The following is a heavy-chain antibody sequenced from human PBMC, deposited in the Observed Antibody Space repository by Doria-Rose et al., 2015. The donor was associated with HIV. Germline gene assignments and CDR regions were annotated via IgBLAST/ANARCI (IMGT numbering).Heavy chain of an antibody. CDR1: GGSFSGYY. CDR2: INHHGST. J-gene: IGHJ6*02. V-gene: IGHV4-34*01. D-gene: IGHD1-1*01. Sequence: QVQLQESDAGLVKPSETLSLTCAVFGGSFSGYYWSWIRQPPVKVLEWNGGINHHGSTNYQTSLKSRVTISIDTSKNLFSLKLSSVTAADTAVYYCARGLLRGGWNDVDYYYGMGVWGQGTTVTVSS. CDR3: ARGLLRGGWNDVDYYYGMGV.